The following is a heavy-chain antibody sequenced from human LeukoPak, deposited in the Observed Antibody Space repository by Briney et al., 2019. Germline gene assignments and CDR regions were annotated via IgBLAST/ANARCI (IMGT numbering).Heavy chain of an antibody. J-gene: IGHJ4*02. D-gene: IGHD3-10*01. CDR2: INTNTGNP. V-gene: IGHV7-4-1*02. CDR3: ARAHKRLWFGEFSPPAY. CDR1: GYSFTTYA. Sequence: ASVKVSCKASGYSFTTYAMNWVRQAPGQGLEWMGWINTNTGNPTYAQGFTGRFVFSLDTSVSTAYLQISSLKAEDTAVYYCARAHKRLWFGEFSPPAYWGQGTLVTVSS.